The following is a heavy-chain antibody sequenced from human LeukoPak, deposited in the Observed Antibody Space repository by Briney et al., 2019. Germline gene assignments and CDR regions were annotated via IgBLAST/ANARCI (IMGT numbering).Heavy chain of an antibody. CDR3: VGGITIFGVG. CDR1: GGTFSSYA. D-gene: IGHD3-3*01. J-gene: IGHJ4*02. Sequence: GASVKVSYKASGGTFSSYAISWVRQAPGQGLEWMGGIIPIFGTANYAQKFQGRVTITADESTSTAYMELSSLRSEDTAVYYCVGGITIFGVGWGQGTLVTVSS. V-gene: IGHV1-69*13. CDR2: IIPIFGTA.